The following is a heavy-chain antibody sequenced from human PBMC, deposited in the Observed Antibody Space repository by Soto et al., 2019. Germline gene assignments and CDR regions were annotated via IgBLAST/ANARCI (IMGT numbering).Heavy chain of an antibody. V-gene: IGHV1-18*01. D-gene: IGHD2-8*01. CDR3: ARSEYCTNGVCHSEDDY. J-gene: IGHJ4*02. CDR1: GYTFTSYG. Sequence: QVQLVQSGAEVKKPGASVKVSCKASGYTFTSYGISWVRQAPGQGLEWMGWISAYNGNTNYAQKVQGRVTMTKDTSTSTAYMELRCLRSDATAVYYCARSEYCTNGVCHSEDDYWGQGTLVTVSS. CDR2: ISAYNGNT.